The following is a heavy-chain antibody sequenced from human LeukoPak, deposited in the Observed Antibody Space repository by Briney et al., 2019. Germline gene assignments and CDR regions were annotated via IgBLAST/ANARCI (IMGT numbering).Heavy chain of an antibody. V-gene: IGHV4-39*07. D-gene: IGHD4-17*01. Sequence: SETLSLTCTVSGGSISSSSYYWGWIRQPPGKGLEWIGSIYYSGSTYYNPSLKSRATISVDTSKNQFSLKLSSVTAADTAVYYCARATVTTRTGFDPWGQGTLVTVSS. CDR1: GGSISSSSYY. CDR3: ARATVTTRTGFDP. J-gene: IGHJ5*02. CDR2: IYYSGST.